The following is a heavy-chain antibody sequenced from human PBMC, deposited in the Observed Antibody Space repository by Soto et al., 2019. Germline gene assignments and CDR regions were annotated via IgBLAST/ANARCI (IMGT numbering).Heavy chain of an antibody. Sequence: HPGGSLRLSCEASGFTFSDHGIHWIRQAPGKGLEWVADISYDGSDKWYVDAVRGRFTISRDNSKNTVCLQMNGLRPEDTAVYYCARQERGYSYGTLDYWGQGALVTAPQ. D-gene: IGHD5-18*01. CDR1: GFTFSDHG. CDR3: ARQERGYSYGTLDY. V-gene: IGHV3-30*03. CDR2: ISYDGSDK. J-gene: IGHJ4*02.